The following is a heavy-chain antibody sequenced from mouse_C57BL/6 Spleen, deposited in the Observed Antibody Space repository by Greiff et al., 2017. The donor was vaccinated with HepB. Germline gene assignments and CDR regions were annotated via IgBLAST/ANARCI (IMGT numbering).Heavy chain of an antibody. D-gene: IGHD2-3*01. CDR3: ARLPPYDGYSWYFDV. Sequence: QVQLQQSGPELVKPGASVKISCKASGYAFSSSWMNWVKQRPGKGLEWIGRIYPGDGDTNYNGKFKGKATLTADKSSSTAYMQLISLTSEDSAVYFCARLPPYDGYSWYFDVWGTGTTVTVSS. V-gene: IGHV1-82*01. CDR2: IYPGDGDT. J-gene: IGHJ1*03. CDR1: GYAFSSSW.